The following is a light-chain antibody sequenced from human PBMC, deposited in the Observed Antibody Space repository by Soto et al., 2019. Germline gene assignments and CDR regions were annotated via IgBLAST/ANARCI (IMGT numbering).Light chain of an antibody. CDR2: TAS. Sequence: DIQMTQSPSTLSASVGDRVTITCRASQSISGYLHWYQHKPGKAPNLLIYTASNLQSGVPSRFSGSGSGTDFTLTISSLQPEGFATYYCQQFNSYPLTFGQGTRLEIK. CDR3: QQFNSYPLT. CDR1: QSISGY. V-gene: IGKV1-39*01. J-gene: IGKJ5*01.